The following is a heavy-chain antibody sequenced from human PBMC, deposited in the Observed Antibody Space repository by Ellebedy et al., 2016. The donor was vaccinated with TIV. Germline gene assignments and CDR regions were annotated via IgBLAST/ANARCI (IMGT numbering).Heavy chain of an antibody. CDR2: INHSGST. CDR3: ATYTMGRLDY. V-gene: IGHV4-34*01. CDR1: GGSFSGYY. J-gene: IGHJ4*02. Sequence: MPSETLSLTCAVYGGSFSGYYWSWIRQPPGKGLEWIGEINHSGSTNYNPSLKSRVTIPVDTSKNQFSLKLTPVTAADTAVYYCATYTMGRLDYWGQGTLVTVSS. D-gene: IGHD1-1*01.